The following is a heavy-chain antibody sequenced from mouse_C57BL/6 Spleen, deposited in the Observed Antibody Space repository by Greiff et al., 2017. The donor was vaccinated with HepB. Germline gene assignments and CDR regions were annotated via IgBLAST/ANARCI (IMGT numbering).Heavy chain of an antibody. CDR1: GFSFNTYA. D-gene: IGHD1-1*01. CDR2: IRSKSNNYAT. J-gene: IGHJ1*03. V-gene: IGHV10-1*01. CDR3: VRHGTTVVDWYFDV. Sequence: EVQVVESGGGLVQPKGSLKLSCAASGFSFNTYAMNWVRQAPGKGLEWVARIRSKSNNYATYYADSVKDRFTISRDDSESMLYLQMNNLKTEDTAMYYCVRHGTTVVDWYFDVWGTGTTVTVSS.